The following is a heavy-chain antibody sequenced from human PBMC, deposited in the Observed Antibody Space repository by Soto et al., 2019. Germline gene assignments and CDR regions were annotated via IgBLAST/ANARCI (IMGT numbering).Heavy chain of an antibody. CDR3: AKLSWGGWGGIAY. D-gene: IGHD3-16*01. CDR2: ISGSGGST. V-gene: IGHV3-23*01. Sequence: EVQLLESGGGLVQPGGSLRLSCAASGFTFSSYAMSWVRQAPGKGLEWVSAISGSGGSTYYADSVKGRFTISRDNSKNTLLLQMISLRAEDTAVDYCAKLSWGGWGGIAYWGQGTLVTVSS. CDR1: GFTFSSYA. J-gene: IGHJ4*02.